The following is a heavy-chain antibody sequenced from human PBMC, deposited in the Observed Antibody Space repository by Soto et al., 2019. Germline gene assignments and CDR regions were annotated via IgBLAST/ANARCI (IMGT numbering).Heavy chain of an antibody. D-gene: IGHD2-15*01. J-gene: IGHJ4*02. CDR3: ARDRGCSGGSCYGFDY. V-gene: IGHV3-33*01. Sequence: PGGSLRLSCAASGFTFSSYGMHWVRQAPGKGLEWVAVIWYDGSNKYYADSVKGRFTISRDNSKNTLYLQMNSLRAEDTAVYYCARDRGCSGGSCYGFDYWGQGTLVTVSS. CDR1: GFTFSSYG. CDR2: IWYDGSNK.